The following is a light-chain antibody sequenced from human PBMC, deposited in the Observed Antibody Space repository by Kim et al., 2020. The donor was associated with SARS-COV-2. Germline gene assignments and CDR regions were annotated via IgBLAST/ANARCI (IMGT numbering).Light chain of an antibody. CDR1: QSISSY. Sequence: IKMTQSLSSLSASVGDRVTITCSASQSISSYLNWYQQKPGKAPKLLIYAASSLQSGVPSRFSGSGSATDFTLTISSLQPGEFATYYCQQSYSTPPCTFGQGTKVYIK. CDR3: QQSYSTPPCT. CDR2: AAS. J-gene: IGKJ1*01. V-gene: IGKV1-39*01.